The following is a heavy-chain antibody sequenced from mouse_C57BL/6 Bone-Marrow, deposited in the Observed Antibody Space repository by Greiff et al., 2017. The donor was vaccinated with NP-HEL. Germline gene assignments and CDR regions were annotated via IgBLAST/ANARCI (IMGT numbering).Heavy chain of an antibody. J-gene: IGHJ2*01. Sequence: QVQLQQPGAELVKPGASVKLSCKASGYTFTSYWMHWVKQRPGQGLEWIGMIHPNSGSTNYNEKFKSKATLTVDKSSSTAYMQLSSLTSEDSAVYYCARSDSGDGYYHYFDYWGQGTTLTVSS. CDR1: GYTFTSYW. CDR2: IHPNSGST. D-gene: IGHD2-3*01. V-gene: IGHV1-64*01. CDR3: ARSDSGDGYYHYFDY.